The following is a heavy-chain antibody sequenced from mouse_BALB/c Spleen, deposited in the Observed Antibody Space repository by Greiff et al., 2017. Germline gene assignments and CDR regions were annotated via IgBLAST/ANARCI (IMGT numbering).Heavy chain of an antibody. CDR3: ARERGNYFFYAMDY. CDR2: ISYDGSN. Sequence: EVQLQESGPGLVKPSQSLSLTCSVTGYSITSGYYWNWIRQFPGNKLEWMGYISYDGSNNYNPSLKNRISITRDTSKNQFFLKLNSVTTEDTATYYCARERGNYFFYAMDYWGQGTSVTVSS. J-gene: IGHJ4*01. D-gene: IGHD2-1*01. CDR1: GYSITSGYY. V-gene: IGHV3-6*02.